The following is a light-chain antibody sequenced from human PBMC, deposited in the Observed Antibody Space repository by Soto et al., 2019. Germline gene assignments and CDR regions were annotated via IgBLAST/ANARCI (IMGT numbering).Light chain of an antibody. CDR3: QQYDTSPA. V-gene: IGKV3-20*01. J-gene: IGKJ5*01. CDR1: ESVNIMY. Sequence: NVLTQSPGVLSLSQGQRATLSCRASESVNIMYLGWYQPKPGQAPRLLMYQTSVRPTGIPDRFSGSGSGTDFTITIRGLQHEDFAVYYCQQYDTSPAFGQGTRLEIK. CDR2: QTS.